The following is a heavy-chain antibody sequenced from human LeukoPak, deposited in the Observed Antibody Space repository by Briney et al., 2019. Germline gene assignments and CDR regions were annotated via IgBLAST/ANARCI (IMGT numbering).Heavy chain of an antibody. J-gene: IGHJ4*02. Sequence: GGSLRLSCAASGFTFSSYGMHWVRQAPGKGLEWVSYISNSGSTIYYADSVKGRFTISRDNAKNSLYLQMNSLRAEDTAVYYCARGKAGLGYWGQGTLVTVSS. CDR2: ISNSGSTI. CDR1: GFTFSSYG. D-gene: IGHD6-19*01. CDR3: ARGKAGLGY. V-gene: IGHV3-48*04.